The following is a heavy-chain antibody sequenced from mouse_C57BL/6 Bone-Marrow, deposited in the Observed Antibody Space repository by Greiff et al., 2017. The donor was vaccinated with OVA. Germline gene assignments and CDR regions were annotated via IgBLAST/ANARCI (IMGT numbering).Heavy chain of an antibody. CDR2: IRSKSNDYAT. CDR1: GFSFNTYA. D-gene: IGHD2-10*01. V-gene: IGHV10-1*01. Sequence: EVKLVESGGGLVQPKGSLKLSCAASGFSFNTYAMNWVRQAPGKGLEWVARIRSKSNDYATYYADSVKDRFTISRDDSESMLYLQMNNLKTEDTAMYYCVRHGPYPTGFAYWGQGTLVTVSA. CDR3: VRHGPYPTGFAY. J-gene: IGHJ3*01.